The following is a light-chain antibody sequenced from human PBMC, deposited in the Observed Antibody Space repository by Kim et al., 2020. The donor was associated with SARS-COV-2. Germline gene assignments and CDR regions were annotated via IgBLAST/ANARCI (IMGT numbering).Light chain of an antibody. Sequence: LFPGERATLSFRASESVSSSVAWYQQKAGQAPRLLIYDASKRATGLPARFSGGGSGTDFTLTISGLEPDDFAVYYCQQRSRWPLTFGGGTKVDIK. CDR2: DAS. V-gene: IGKV3-11*01. J-gene: IGKJ4*01. CDR3: QQRSRWPLT. CDR1: ESVSSS.